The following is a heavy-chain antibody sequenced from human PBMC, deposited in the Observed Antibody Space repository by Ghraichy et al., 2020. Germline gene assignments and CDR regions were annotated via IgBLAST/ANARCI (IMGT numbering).Heavy chain of an antibody. CDR3: VKDRDYSDSSGYYFNAFDI. D-gene: IGHD3-22*01. V-gene: IGHV3-23*01. CDR2: IRGSGSST. J-gene: IGHJ3*02. Sequence: GESLNISCAASGFTFSSYAMSWVRQAPGKGLEWVSAIRGSGSSTYYTDSVKGRFTISRDNSKNTLYLQMNSLRAEDTAVYYCVKDRDYSDSSGYYFNAFDIWGQGTMVTVSS. CDR1: GFTFSSYA.